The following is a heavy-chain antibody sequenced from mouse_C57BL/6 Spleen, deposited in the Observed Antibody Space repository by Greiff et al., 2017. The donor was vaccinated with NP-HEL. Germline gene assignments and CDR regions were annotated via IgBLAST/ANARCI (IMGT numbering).Heavy chain of an antibody. Sequence: QLKQPGAELVKPGASVKLSCKASGYTFTSYWMHWVKQRPGQGLEWIGMIHPNSGSTNYNEKFKSKATLTVDKSSSTAYMQLSSLTSEDSAVYYCARKPIYYGNFYYFDYWGQGTTLTVSS. CDR1: GYTFTSYW. D-gene: IGHD2-1*01. J-gene: IGHJ2*01. V-gene: IGHV1-64*01. CDR2: IHPNSGST. CDR3: ARKPIYYGNFYYFDY.